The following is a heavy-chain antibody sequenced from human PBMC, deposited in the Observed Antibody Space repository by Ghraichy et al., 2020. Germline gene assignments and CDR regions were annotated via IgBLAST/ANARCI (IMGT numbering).Heavy chain of an antibody. CDR2: INPTGTT. CDR1: GGSFSGYY. V-gene: IGHV4-34*01. Sequence: SETLSLTCAVYGGSFSGYYWSWIRQPPGRGLEWIGEINPTGTTNNNPSLKSRLTLLVDPSKNQFSLQLKSVTAADTAVYYCARRRQTWSAAEGDAFDIWGHGTMVTVSS. CDR3: ARRRQTWSAAEGDAFDI. J-gene: IGHJ3*02. D-gene: IGHD5-18*01.